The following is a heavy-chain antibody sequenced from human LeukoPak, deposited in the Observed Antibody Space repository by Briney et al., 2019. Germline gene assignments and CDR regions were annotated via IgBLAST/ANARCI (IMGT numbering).Heavy chain of an antibody. CDR2: VYNTGSTDDT. V-gene: IGHV4-4*07. CDR1: VDSLGNYY. Sequence: SDTVPLTRTLCVDSLGNYYWSWIRQPAAKGREGIGRVYNTGSTDDTDFNPSLKSRVAMSQDTSRNQFSLKLFSVTAADTATYYCARHTGFFGSSSGAFDFWGRGTLVTVSS. D-gene: IGHD3-3*01. J-gene: IGHJ2*01. CDR3: ARHTGFFGSSSGAFDF.